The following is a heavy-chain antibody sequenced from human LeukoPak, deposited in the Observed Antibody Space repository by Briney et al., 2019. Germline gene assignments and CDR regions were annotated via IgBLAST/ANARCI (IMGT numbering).Heavy chain of an antibody. D-gene: IGHD3-16*01. V-gene: IGHV1-18*01. CDR1: VYTFTTYD. CDR2: ISAYSGNT. J-gene: IGHJ4*02. CDR3: ARVHLGLKFFDY. Sequence: GPSVKVSSKASVYTFTTYDIGGVGQAPGQGLDWMGWISAYSGNTNSAQNFQGRVTMTTDTSTSTAYMELRSLRSDDTAVYYCARVHLGLKFFDYWGQGTLVTVSS.